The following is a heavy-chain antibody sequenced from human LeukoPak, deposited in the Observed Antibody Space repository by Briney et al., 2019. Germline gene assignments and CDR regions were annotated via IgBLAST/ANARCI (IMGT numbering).Heavy chain of an antibody. D-gene: IGHD6-6*01. CDR1: GFTFSSYA. Sequence: GGSLRLSCAASGFTFSSYAMHWVRQAPGKGLEWVAVISYDGSNKYYADSVKGRFTISRDNSKNTLYLQMNSLRAEDTAVYYCARLRGSSSPFDYWGQGTLVTVSS. J-gene: IGHJ4*02. CDR3: ARLRGSSSPFDY. CDR2: ISYDGSNK. V-gene: IGHV3-30-3*01.